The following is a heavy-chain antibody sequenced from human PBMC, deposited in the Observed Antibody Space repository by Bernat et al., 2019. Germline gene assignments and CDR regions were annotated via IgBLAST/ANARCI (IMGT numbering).Heavy chain of an antibody. Sequence: EVQLVESGGGLVQPGGSLRLSCAASGFTFSSYSMNWVRQAPGKGLEWVSYISSSSSTIYYAASGKGRFTISRDNAKNSLYLQMNSLRAEDTAVYYCARDSCSGGSCPRYYYGMDVWGQGTTVTVSS. CDR1: GFTFSSYS. V-gene: IGHV3-48*01. D-gene: IGHD2-15*01. CDR2: ISSSSSTI. CDR3: ARDSCSGGSCPRYYYGMDV. J-gene: IGHJ6*02.